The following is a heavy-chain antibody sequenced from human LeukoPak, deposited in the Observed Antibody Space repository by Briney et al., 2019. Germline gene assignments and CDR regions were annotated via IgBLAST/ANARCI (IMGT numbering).Heavy chain of an antibody. J-gene: IGHJ6*03. CDR3: ASSGQCTNGLCRDVGYMDV. Sequence: SGTLSLTCTVSGGSISSYYWSWIRQPAGKGLEWIGRIYTSGSTNYNPSLKSRVTMSVDTSKNQLSLKLNSVTAADTAVYYCASSGQCTNGLCRDVGYMDVWGKGTTVTVSS. CDR1: GGSISSYY. D-gene: IGHD2-8*01. CDR2: IYTSGST. V-gene: IGHV4-4*07.